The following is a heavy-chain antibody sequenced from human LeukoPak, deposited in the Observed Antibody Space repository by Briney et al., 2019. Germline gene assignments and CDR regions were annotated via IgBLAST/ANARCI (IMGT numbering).Heavy chain of an antibody. Sequence: GGSLRPSCTASGFTFTTSAVSWVRQAPGRGLEWVLGISGSGVTTFYADSVKGRFTVSRDNTKNSLYLQMNSLRAEDTAVYFCAKARYSGISTPFDYWGQGTLVTVSS. CDR2: ISGSGVTT. D-gene: IGHD1-26*01. CDR1: GFTFTTSA. V-gene: IGHV3-23*01. CDR3: AKARYSGISTPFDY. J-gene: IGHJ4*02.